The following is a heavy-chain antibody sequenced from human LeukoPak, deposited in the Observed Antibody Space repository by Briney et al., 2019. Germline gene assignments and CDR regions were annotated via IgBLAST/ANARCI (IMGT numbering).Heavy chain of an antibody. CDR1: GFTFSSYS. Sequence: GGSLRLSCAATGFTFSSYSMNWVRQAPGKGLEWVSSISSSSSYIYYADSVKGRFTISRDNAKNSLYLQMNSLRAEDTAVYYCARVGVVPAAIPVDGFDPWGQGTLVTVSS. CDR2: ISSSSSYI. CDR3: ARVGVVPAAIPVDGFDP. J-gene: IGHJ5*02. V-gene: IGHV3-21*01. D-gene: IGHD2-2*02.